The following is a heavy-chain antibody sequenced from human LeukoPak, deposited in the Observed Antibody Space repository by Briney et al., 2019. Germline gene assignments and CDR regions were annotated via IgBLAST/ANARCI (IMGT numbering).Heavy chain of an antibody. Sequence: GGSLRLSCAASGLTFSRSWMSWVRQAPGKGLEWVSVIYSGGSTYYADSVKGRFTISRDNSKNTLYLQMNSLRAEDTAVYYCARDVYDSSGYYANYWGQGTLVTVSP. V-gene: IGHV3-66*01. J-gene: IGHJ4*02. CDR2: IYSGGST. CDR3: ARDVYDSSGYYANY. D-gene: IGHD3-22*01. CDR1: GLTFSRSW.